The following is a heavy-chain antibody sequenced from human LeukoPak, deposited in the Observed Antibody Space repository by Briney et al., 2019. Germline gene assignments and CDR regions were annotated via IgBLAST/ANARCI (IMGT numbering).Heavy chain of an antibody. CDR1: GFTFSSYS. CDR2: ISSSSSYI. J-gene: IGHJ6*03. V-gene: IGHV3-21*01. CDR3: ATVIAYRGYMDV. Sequence: GGSLRLSCAASGFTFSSYSMNWVRQAPGKGLEWVSSISSSSSYIYYADSVKGRFTISRDNAKNSLYLLMNSLRAEDTAVYYCATVIAYRGYMDVWAKGTTVTVSS. D-gene: IGHD6-13*01.